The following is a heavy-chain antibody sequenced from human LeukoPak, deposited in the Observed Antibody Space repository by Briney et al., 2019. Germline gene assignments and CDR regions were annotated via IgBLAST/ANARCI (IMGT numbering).Heavy chain of an antibody. Sequence: GGSLRLSCAASGFTFSSYAMSWVRQAPGKGLEWVSAISGSGGSTYYADSVKGRFTISRDNAKNSLYLQMNSLRAEDTAVYYCARVAVASSWYFYYYGMDVWGQGTTVTVSS. D-gene: IGHD6-13*01. CDR2: ISGSGGST. J-gene: IGHJ6*01. V-gene: IGHV3-23*01. CDR1: GFTFSSYA. CDR3: ARVAVASSWYFYYYGMDV.